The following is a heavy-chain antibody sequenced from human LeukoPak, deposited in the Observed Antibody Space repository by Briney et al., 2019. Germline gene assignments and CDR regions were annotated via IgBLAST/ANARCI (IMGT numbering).Heavy chain of an antibody. Sequence: SETLSLTCAVYGGSFSSYYWGWIRQPPGKGLEWIGSIYYSGSTYYNPSLKSRVTISVDTSKNQFSLKLSSVTAADTAVYYCARPGSSWYYFDYWGQGTLVTVSS. CDR1: GGSFSSYY. J-gene: IGHJ4*02. CDR3: ARPGSSWYYFDY. CDR2: IYYSGST. D-gene: IGHD6-13*01. V-gene: IGHV4-39*01.